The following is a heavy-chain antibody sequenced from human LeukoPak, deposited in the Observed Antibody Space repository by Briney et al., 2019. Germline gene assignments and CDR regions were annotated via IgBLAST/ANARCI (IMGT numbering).Heavy chain of an antibody. Sequence: SVKVSCKAPGGTFSSYTISWVRQAPGQGLEWMGRIIPILGIANYAQKFQGRVTMTEDTSTDTAYMELSSLRSEDTAVYYCATAILMDYFDYWGQGTLVTVSS. J-gene: IGHJ4*02. D-gene: IGHD1-14*01. CDR1: GGTFSSYT. V-gene: IGHV1-69*02. CDR3: ATAILMDYFDY. CDR2: IIPILGIA.